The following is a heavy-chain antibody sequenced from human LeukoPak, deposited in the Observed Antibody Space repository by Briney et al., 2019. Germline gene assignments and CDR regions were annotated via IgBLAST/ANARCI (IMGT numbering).Heavy chain of an antibody. D-gene: IGHD2-8*02. J-gene: IGHJ6*02. CDR1: GYTFTSYA. CDR3: ARYIRLVDYYYGMDV. Sequence: ASVKVSCKASGYTFTSYAMHWVRQAPGQRLEWMGWINAGNGNTKYSQKFQGRVTITRDTSASTAYMELSSLRSEDTAVYYCARYIRLVDYYYGMDVWGQGTTVTVSS. CDR2: INAGNGNT. V-gene: IGHV1-3*01.